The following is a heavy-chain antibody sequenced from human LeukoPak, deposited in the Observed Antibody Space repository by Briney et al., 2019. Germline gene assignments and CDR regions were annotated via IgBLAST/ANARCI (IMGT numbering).Heavy chain of an antibody. D-gene: IGHD3-22*01. Sequence: GGSLRLSCAASGFTVSSNYMSWVRQAPGKGLEWVSVIYSGGSTYYADSVKGRFTISRDNSKNTLYLQMNSLRAEDTAVYYCAKDCDDSSGYCFDYWGQGTLVTVSS. V-gene: IGHV3-53*01. CDR3: AKDCDDSSGYCFDY. J-gene: IGHJ4*02. CDR1: GFTVSSNY. CDR2: IYSGGST.